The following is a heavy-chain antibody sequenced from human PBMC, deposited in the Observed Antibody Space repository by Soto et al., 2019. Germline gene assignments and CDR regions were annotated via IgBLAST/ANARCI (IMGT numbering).Heavy chain of an antibody. CDR1: GGSIISSDYY. Sequence: QLQLQESGPGLVKPSETLSLTCTVSGGSIISSDYYWGWLRQPPGKGQEWIGNIHYTGNTYYNPSLKGRVTISVDTSKNQFSLKVNSVIAADTAVYYCADMRGQWLPRDWGQGTLVTVSS. CDR2: IHYTGNT. CDR3: ADMRGQWLPRD. J-gene: IGHJ4*02. D-gene: IGHD6-19*01. V-gene: IGHV4-39*01.